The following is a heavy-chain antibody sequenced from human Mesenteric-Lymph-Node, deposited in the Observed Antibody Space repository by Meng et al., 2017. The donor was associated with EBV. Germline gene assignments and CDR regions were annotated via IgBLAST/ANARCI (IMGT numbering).Heavy chain of an antibody. CDR2: IYHFGSP. V-gene: IGHV4-30-2*01. CDR3: ARRGIAEGFDF. Sequence: QLQRKESGSGLVKPSQTLSLTCAVSGGSVSSGGYSWSWIRQPPGKGLEWIGYIYHFGSPNYNPSLKSRVTISVDRSKNQFSLNLTSMTAADTAVYYCARRGIAEGFDFWGQGTLVTVSS. CDR1: GGSVSSGGYS. J-gene: IGHJ4*02.